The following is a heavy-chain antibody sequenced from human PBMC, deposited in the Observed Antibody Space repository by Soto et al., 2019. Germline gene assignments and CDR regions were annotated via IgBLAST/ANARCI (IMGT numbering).Heavy chain of an antibody. CDR3: VSYRTFLYGYYVLSDYYCCMDF. V-gene: IGHV5-51*01. Sequence: LGESLKTPCNGSGYSLTSYWIGWVRPMPGKGMEWMGIIYPGDSDTRYSPSFQGQVTISADKSISTAYLQFSSLKASDTAMYYCVSYRTFLYGYYVLSDYYCCMDFWGQGTTVTVSS. J-gene: IGHJ6*02. D-gene: IGHD4-17*01. CDR1: GYSLTSYW. CDR2: IYPGDSDT.